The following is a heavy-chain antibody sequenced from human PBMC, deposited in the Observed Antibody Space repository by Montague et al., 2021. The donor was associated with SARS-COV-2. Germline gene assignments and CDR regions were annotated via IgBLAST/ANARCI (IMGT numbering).Heavy chain of an antibody. D-gene: IGHD3-16*01. CDR1: GGSISSYY. CDR2: IYYRGST. Sequence: SETLSLTCTVSGGSISSYYWSWIRQPPGKGLEWIGYIYYRGSTNYNPSLKSRVTISVDTSKNQFSLKLSSVTAADTAVYYCARGGEGSLLERPLDYWGQGTLVTVSS. CDR3: ARGGEGSLLERPLDY. J-gene: IGHJ4*02. V-gene: IGHV4-59*01.